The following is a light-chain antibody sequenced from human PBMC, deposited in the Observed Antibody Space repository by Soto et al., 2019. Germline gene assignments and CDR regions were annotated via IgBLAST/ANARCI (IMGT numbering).Light chain of an antibody. V-gene: IGKV3-20*01. CDR1: QIIKTFY. CDR3: QQYGSSPIT. J-gene: IGKJ5*01. CDR2: GVY. Sequence: IVLTQSPGTLSLSPGETATLSCRASQIIKTFYFGWYQQKPGQSPRLLIYGVYSRATGIPDRFSGSGSGTDFTLTISRLEPEDFAVYYCQQYGSSPITFGQGTRLEIK.